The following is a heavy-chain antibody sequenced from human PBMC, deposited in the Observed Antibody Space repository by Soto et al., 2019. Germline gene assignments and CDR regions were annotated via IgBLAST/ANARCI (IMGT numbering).Heavy chain of an antibody. CDR2: IGTAGDT. Sequence: GGSLRLSCAASGFTFSSYDIHWVRQATGKGLEWVSAIGTAGDTYYPGSVKGRFTISRENANNSLYLQMNSLRAGDTAVYYCARGGYCSSTSCSDYYYYGMDVWGQGTTVTVSS. D-gene: IGHD2-2*01. J-gene: IGHJ6*02. CDR3: ARGGYCSSTSCSDYYYYGMDV. CDR1: GFTFSSYD. V-gene: IGHV3-13*01.